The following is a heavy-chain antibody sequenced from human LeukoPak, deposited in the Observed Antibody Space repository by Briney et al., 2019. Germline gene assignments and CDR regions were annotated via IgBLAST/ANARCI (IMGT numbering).Heavy chain of an antibody. CDR2: ISAYNGNT. CDR3: ARVAIGVVVAATSGSIDY. V-gene: IGHV1-18*04. D-gene: IGHD2-15*01. Sequence: ASVTVSCKASGYTFTSYGISWVRQAPGQVLEWIGWISAYNGNTNYAQKLQGRVTMTTDTSTSTAYMELRSLRSDDTAVYYCARVAIGVVVAATSGSIDYWGQGTLVTVSA. CDR1: GYTFTSYG. J-gene: IGHJ4*02.